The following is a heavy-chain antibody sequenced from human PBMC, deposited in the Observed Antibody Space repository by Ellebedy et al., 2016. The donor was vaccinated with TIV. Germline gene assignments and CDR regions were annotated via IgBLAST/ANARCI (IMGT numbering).Heavy chain of an antibody. CDR3: AMGAYTYGRALFDP. CDR1: GFTFSCCA. D-gene: IGHD5-18*01. CDR2: ISNSGDTT. V-gene: IGHV3-23*01. Sequence: GESLKISCAASGFTFSCCAMSWVRQPPGKGLEWVSVISNSGDTTYADSVKGRFTISRDNGRNTLYLQMSSLRAEDTAVYYCAMGAYTYGRALFDPWGQGTSVTVSS. J-gene: IGHJ5*02.